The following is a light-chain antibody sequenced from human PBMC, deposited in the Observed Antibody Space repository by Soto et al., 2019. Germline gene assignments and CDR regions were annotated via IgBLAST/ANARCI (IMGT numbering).Light chain of an antibody. CDR3: CSYAGGYTYV. J-gene: IGLJ1*01. CDR2: DVT. V-gene: IGLV2-11*01. CDR1: SSDVGGYNY. Sequence: HSVLTHPRSGSGSPGQSVTTSCTGTSSDVGGYNYVSWYQQYPSKAPKLMIYDVTKRPSGVPDRFSGSKSGNTPSLTISGLQAGDEADYYCCSYAGGYTYVFGTGTKVTVL.